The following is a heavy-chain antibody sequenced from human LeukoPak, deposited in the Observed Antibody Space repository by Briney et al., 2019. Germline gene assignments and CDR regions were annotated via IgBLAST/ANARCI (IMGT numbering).Heavy chain of an antibody. D-gene: IGHD3-10*01. CDR2: FDPEDGET. J-gene: IGHJ4*02. Sequence: ASVKVSCKVSGYTLTELSMHWVRQAPGKGLEWMGGFDPEDGETIYAQKFQGRVTMTEDTSTDIAYMELSSLRSEDTAVYYCATAYYYGSGSYSEYWGQGTLVTVSS. CDR1: GYTLTELS. V-gene: IGHV1-24*01. CDR3: ATAYYYGSGSYSEY.